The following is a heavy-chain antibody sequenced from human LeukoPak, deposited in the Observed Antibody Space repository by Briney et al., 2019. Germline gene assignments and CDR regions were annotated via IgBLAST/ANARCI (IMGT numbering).Heavy chain of an antibody. CDR2: INPNSGGT. CDR1: GYTFTGYY. Sequence: ASVKVSCKASGYTFTGYYMHWVRQAPGQGLEWMGWINPNSGGTNYAQKFQGRVTMTRDTAISTAYMELSRLRSDDTAVYYCVKGSLGGFVDYWGQGTLVSVSS. CDR3: VKGSLGGFVDY. D-gene: IGHD1-26*01. J-gene: IGHJ4*02. V-gene: IGHV1-2*02.